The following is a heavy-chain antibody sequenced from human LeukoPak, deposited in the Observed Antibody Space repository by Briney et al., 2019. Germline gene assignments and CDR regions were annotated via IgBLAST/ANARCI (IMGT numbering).Heavy chain of an antibody. CDR3: AYYLSQDAFDI. V-gene: IGHV1-8*02. CDR2: MNPNSGNT. D-gene: IGHD3-10*01. J-gene: IGHJ3*02. Sequence: ASVKVSCKASGYTFTSYYMHWVRQAPGQGLEWMGWMNPNSGNTGYAQKFQGRVTMTRNTSISTAYMELSSLRSEDTAVYYCAYYLSQDAFDIWGQGTMVTVSS. CDR1: GYTFTSYY.